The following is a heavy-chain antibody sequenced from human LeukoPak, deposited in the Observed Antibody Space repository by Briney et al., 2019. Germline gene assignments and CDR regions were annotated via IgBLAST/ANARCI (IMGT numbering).Heavy chain of an antibody. CDR2: IYSGGST. CDR3: ARDRIQLWHAFFDY. CDR1: GFTVSSNY. J-gene: IGHJ4*02. Sequence: GRSLRLSCAASGFTVSSNYMSWVRQAPGKGLEWVSVIYSGGSTYYADSVKGRFTISRDNSKNTLYLQMNSLRAEDTAVYYCARDRIQLWHAFFDYWGQGTLVTVSS. D-gene: IGHD5-18*01. V-gene: IGHV3-53*01.